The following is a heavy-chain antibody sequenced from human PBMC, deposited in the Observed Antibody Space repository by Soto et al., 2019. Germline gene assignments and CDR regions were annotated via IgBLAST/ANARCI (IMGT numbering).Heavy chain of an antibody. J-gene: IGHJ5*02. Sequence: SEALSLTCTVSGDSMTTHYWSWVRQPAGKGLEWIGRVHAREKADYSPSLKSRVTMSMDTSKNRFSLKLNSVTAADTAVYYCTKGAGPPWFDPWGQGTLVTVSS. CDR1: GDSMTTHY. CDR2: VHAREKA. CDR3: TKGAGPPWFDP. V-gene: IGHV4-4*07.